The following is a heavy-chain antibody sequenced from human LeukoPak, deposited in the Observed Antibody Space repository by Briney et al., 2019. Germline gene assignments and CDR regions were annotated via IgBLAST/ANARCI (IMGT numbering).Heavy chain of an antibody. CDR3: AKDSYSYNWFDP. CDR1: GFTFSSYG. Sequence: GGSLRLSCAASGFTFSSYGMHWVRQAPGKGLEWAAVISYDGSNKYYADSVKGRFTISRDNSKNTLYLQMNSLRAEDTAVYYCAKDSYSYNWFDPWGQGTLVTVSS. D-gene: IGHD2-15*01. J-gene: IGHJ5*02. V-gene: IGHV3-30*18. CDR2: ISYDGSNK.